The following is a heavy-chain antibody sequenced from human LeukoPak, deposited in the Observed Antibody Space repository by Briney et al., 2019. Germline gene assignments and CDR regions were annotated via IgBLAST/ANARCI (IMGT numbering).Heavy chain of an antibody. CDR3: ARERMVPGVITRVY. Sequence: SETLSLTCAVYGGSFSGYYWSWIRQPPGKGLEWIGEINHSGSTNYNPSLKSRVTISVDTSKNQFSLKLSSVTAADTAVYYCARERMVPGVITRVYWGQGTLVTVSS. D-gene: IGHD3-10*01. CDR1: GGSFSGYY. CDR2: INHSGST. V-gene: IGHV4-34*01. J-gene: IGHJ4*02.